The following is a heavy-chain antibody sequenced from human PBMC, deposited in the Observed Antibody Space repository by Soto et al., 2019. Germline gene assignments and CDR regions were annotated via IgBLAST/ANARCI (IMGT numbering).Heavy chain of an antibody. V-gene: IGHV1-18*01. CDR1: GCSFSVDG. Sequence: ASVKISCRGSGCSFSVDGTKGARPAHGQGLEWMGWINPSDGNRNFAQKFEDRVTMTTATSTNTVFLELRSLKSDDTAIYYCARDRLRGYDISGFYSWGQGTMVTVSS. J-gene: IGHJ4*02. CDR3: ARDRLRGYDISGFYS. D-gene: IGHD3-22*01. CDR2: INPSDGNR.